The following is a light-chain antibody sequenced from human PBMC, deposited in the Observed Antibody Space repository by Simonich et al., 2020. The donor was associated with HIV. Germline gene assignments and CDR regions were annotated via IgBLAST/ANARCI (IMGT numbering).Light chain of an antibody. Sequence: DIQMTQSPSSLSASVGDRFTITCRASQSISCYLNCDQQKPGKAPKLLIYAASSLQSVVPSRLSGSGSGTEFTLTISSMQTEDFAVYYCQQYNSWPTFGGGTKVEIK. J-gene: IGKJ4*01. V-gene: IGKV1-39*01. CDR3: QQYNSWPT. CDR1: QSISCY. CDR2: AAS.